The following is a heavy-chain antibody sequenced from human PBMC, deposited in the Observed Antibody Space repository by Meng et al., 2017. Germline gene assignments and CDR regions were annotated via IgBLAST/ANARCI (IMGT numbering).Heavy chain of an antibody. V-gene: IGHV4-61*01. CDR1: GFSFSSGSYY. CDR3: ARDHLRGFGEFLGFDI. D-gene: IGHD3-10*01. J-gene: IGHJ3*02. CDR2: IYSSGST. Sequence: SETLSLSCTVSGFSFSSGSYYWIWIRQPPGKGLEWIGYIYSSGSTNYNPSLKSRVTISVDTSKNQFYLKMSSVTAADTAVYYCARDHLRGFGEFLGFDIWGQGTMVTVSS.